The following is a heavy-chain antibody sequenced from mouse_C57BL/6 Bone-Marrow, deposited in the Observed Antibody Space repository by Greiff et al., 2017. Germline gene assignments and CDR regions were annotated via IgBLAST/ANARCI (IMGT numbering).Heavy chain of an antibody. CDR1: GYTFTSYG. Sequence: QVQLQQSGAELARPGASVKLSCKASGYTFTSYGISWVKQRTGQGLEWIGEIYPRSGNTYYNEKFKGKATLTADKSSSTAYMELRSLTSEDSAVYFCASPYYGSSYQFAYWGQGTLVTVSA. D-gene: IGHD1-1*01. J-gene: IGHJ3*01. V-gene: IGHV1-81*01. CDR3: ASPYYGSSYQFAY. CDR2: IYPRSGNT.